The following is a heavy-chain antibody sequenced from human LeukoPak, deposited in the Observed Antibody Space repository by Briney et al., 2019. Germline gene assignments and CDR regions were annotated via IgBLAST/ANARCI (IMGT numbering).Heavy chain of an antibody. J-gene: IGHJ6*03. Sequence: GASVKVSCKASGYTFTSYGISWVRQAPGQGLEWMGWISAYNGNTNYAQKLQGRVTMTTDTSTSTAYMELRSLRSDDTAVYYCARATAKLSIVLMAPLYYYMDVWGKGTTVTVSS. CDR3: ARATAKLSIVLMAPLYYYMDV. V-gene: IGHV1-18*01. CDR1: GYTFTSYG. D-gene: IGHD2-8*01. CDR2: ISAYNGNT.